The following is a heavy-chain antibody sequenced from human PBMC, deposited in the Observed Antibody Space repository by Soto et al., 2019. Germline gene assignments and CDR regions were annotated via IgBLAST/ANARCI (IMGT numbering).Heavy chain of an antibody. D-gene: IGHD3-22*01. CDR3: ARPEYYYDSSGVDDIYI. Sequence: PGGSLRLSCAASGFTFSSYSMNWVRQAPGKGLEWVSYISSSSSTIYYADSVKGRFTISRDNAKNSLYLQMNSLRAEDTAVYYCARPEYYYDSSGVDDIYICGQRTTVPVS. CDR1: GFTFSSYS. V-gene: IGHV3-48*01. CDR2: ISSSSSTI. J-gene: IGHJ3*02.